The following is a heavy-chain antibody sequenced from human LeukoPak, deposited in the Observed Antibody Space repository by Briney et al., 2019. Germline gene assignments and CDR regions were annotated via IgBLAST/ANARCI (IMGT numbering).Heavy chain of an antibody. V-gene: IGHV3-74*01. CDR1: GFTFSSYW. J-gene: IGHJ6*03. CDR3: ARAGYCGGDCYFWASSYYYYMDV. Sequence: GGSLRLSCAASGFTFSSYWMHWVRQAPGKGLVWVSRINSDESSTSYADSVKGRFTISRDNAKNTLYLQMNSLRAEDTAVYYCARAGYCGGDCYFWASSYYYYMDVWGKGTMVTVSS. D-gene: IGHD2-21*02. CDR2: INSDESST.